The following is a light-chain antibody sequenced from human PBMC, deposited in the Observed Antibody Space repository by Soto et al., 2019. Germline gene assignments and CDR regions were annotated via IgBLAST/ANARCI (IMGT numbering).Light chain of an antibody. Sequence: QSALTQPPSASGSPGQSVTISCTGNSNDVGHSSFISWYQQHPGKAPKLIIYEVSKRPSGVPDRFSGSKSGNTASLSVSGLQAEDEADYYCNAHADNGKHVFGTGTKLTVL. J-gene: IGLJ1*01. CDR2: EVS. V-gene: IGLV2-8*01. CDR3: NAHADNGKHV. CDR1: SNDVGHSSF.